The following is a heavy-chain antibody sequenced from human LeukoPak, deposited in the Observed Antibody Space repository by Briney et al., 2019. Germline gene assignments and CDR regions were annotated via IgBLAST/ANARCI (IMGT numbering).Heavy chain of an antibody. CDR3: ASAPRGCSGGSCYTYYYYMDV. D-gene: IGHD2-15*01. J-gene: IGHJ6*03. Sequence: GGSLRLSCAASGFTFSSYVMHWVRKAPGKGLELVAVIWYDGSNKYYADSVKGRFTISRDNSKNTLYLQMNSLRAEDTAVYYCASAPRGCSGGSCYTYYYYMDVWGKGTTVTVSS. V-gene: IGHV3-33*01. CDR2: IWYDGSNK. CDR1: GFTFSSYV.